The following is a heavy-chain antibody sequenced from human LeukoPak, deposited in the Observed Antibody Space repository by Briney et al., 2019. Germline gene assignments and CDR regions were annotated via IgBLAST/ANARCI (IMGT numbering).Heavy chain of an antibody. V-gene: IGHV4-39*07. CDR3: ATNRVGTYDRPFDI. CDR1: GGSISSSSYY. Sequence: SETLSLTCTVSGGSISSSSYYWGWIRQPPGKGLEWIGSIYYSGSTYYNPSLKSRVTISVDTSKNQLSLKLSSVTAADTAVYFCATNRVGTYDRPFDIWGQGTMVTVSS. CDR2: IYYSGST. D-gene: IGHD1-26*01. J-gene: IGHJ3*02.